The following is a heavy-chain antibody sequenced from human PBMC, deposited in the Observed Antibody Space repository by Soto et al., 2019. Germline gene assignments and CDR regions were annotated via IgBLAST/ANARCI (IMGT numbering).Heavy chain of an antibody. D-gene: IGHD3-3*01. CDR2: IYSGGST. J-gene: IGHJ3*02. CDR3: AIELWSDFWSGYRAAEGAFDI. Sequence: EVQLVETGGGLIQPGGSLRLSCAASGFTVSSNYMSWVRQAPGKGLEWVSVIYSGGSTYYADSVKGRFTISRDNSKNTLYLQMNSLRAEDTAVYYCAIELWSDFWSGYRAAEGAFDIWGQGTMVTVSS. V-gene: IGHV3-53*02. CDR1: GFTVSSNY.